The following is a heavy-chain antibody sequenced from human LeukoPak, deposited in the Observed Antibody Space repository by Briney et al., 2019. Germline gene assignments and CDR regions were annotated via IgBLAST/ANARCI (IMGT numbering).Heavy chain of an antibody. Sequence: GESLKISCKGSGYTFASYWIGWVRQMPGKGLEWMGIIYPGNSDTRYSPSFQGQVTISADKSITTAYVQWSSLKASDTAMYDCARFTYYDDSSGYMRLDYWGQGTLVTVSS. CDR1: GYTFASYW. V-gene: IGHV5-51*01. CDR3: ARFTYYDDSSGYMRLDY. D-gene: IGHD3-22*01. CDR2: IYPGNSDT. J-gene: IGHJ4*02.